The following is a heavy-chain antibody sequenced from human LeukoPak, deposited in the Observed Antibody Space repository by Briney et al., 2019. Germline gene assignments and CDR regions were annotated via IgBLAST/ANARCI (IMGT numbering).Heavy chain of an antibody. CDR3: ARGLMMAVAGRGEFHY. CDR2: IYYSGST. Sequence: PSETLSLTCTVSGGSISSYYWSWIRQRPGKGLEGIGYIYYSGSTNYNPSLKSRVTISVDTSKNQFSLKLSSVTAADTAVYYCARGLMMAVAGRGEFHYWGQGTLVTVSS. V-gene: IGHV4-59*01. CDR1: GGSISSYY. D-gene: IGHD6-13*01. J-gene: IGHJ4*02.